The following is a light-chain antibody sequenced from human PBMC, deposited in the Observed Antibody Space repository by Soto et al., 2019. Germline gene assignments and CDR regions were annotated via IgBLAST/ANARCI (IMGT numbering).Light chain of an antibody. Sequence: QAVVTQEPSLTVSPGGTVTLTCGSSTGAVTNGHYPYWFQQKPGQAPRTLIYYTTNRHSWTPARFSGSNAGNTATLTISRVEAGDEADYHCQVWDRSSDHYVFGTGTKVTVL. CDR2: YTT. J-gene: IGLJ1*01. V-gene: IGLV7-46*01. CDR1: TGAVTNGHY. CDR3: QVWDRSSDHYV.